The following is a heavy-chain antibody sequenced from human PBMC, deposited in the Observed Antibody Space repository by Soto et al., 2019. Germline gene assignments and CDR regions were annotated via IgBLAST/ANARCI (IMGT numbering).Heavy chain of an antibody. V-gene: IGHV3-7*01. Sequence: GGSLRLSCAASGFSFSNYWMSWVRQDPGKGLEWVANIKQDGSEKFYVDSVKGRFTISRDNAKNSLYLQMNSLRAEDTALYYCGRGRVDWGYRGQGTRVTVSS. CDR3: GRGRVDWGY. J-gene: IGHJ4*02. CDR2: IKQDGSEK. D-gene: IGHD3-16*01. CDR1: GFSFSNYW.